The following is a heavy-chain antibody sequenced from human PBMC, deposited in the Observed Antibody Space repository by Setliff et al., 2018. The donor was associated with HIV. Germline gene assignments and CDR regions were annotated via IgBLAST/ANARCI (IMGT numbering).Heavy chain of an antibody. CDR3: ATARPRHLVSTNPPYYFDY. Sequence: GGSLRLSCATSGFNFDDYAMHWVRQAPGKGLEWVSLISGDNTDYADSVKGRFTISRDNSESMLYLQMNSLRAEDTAVYYCATARPRHLVSTNPPYYFDYWGQGTLVTVSS. V-gene: IGHV3-23*01. D-gene: IGHD2-8*02. J-gene: IGHJ4*02. CDR1: GFNFDDYA. CDR2: ISGDNT.